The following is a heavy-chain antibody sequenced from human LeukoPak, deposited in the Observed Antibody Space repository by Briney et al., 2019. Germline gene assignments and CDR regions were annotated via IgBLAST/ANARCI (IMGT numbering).Heavy chain of an antibody. CDR1: GFTFSSYG. CDR2: IWYDGSNK. CDR3: VRELPPVVQYYFDY. Sequence: GGSLRLSCAASGFTFSSYGMHWVRQAPGKGLEWVAVIWYDGSNKYYADSVKGRFTISRDNSKNTLYLQMNSLRAEDTAVYYCVRELPPVVQYYFDYWGPGTLVTVSS. D-gene: IGHD3-22*01. V-gene: IGHV3-33*01. J-gene: IGHJ4*02.